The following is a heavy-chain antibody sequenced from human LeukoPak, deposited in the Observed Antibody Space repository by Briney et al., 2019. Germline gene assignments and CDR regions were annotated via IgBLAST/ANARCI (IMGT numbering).Heavy chain of an antibody. CDR1: GFTFSSYG. CDR2: ISHDGSNK. J-gene: IGHJ4*02. V-gene: IGHV3-30*18. CDR3: AKDPRYDFWSGYYPFDY. D-gene: IGHD3-3*01. Sequence: GGSLRLSCAASGFTFSSYGMHWVRQAPGKGLEWVAVISHDGSNKYYADSVKGRFTISRDNSKNTLYLQMNSLRAEDTAVYYCAKDPRYDFWSGYYPFDYWGQGTLVTVSS.